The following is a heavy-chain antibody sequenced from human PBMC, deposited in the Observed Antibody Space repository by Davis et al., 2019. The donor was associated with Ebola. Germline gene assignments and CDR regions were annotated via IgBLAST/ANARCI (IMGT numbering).Heavy chain of an antibody. CDR3: ARGVDGLATIPDY. CDR1: GGSINTYY. V-gene: IGHV4-39*01. J-gene: IGHJ4*02. CDR2: VFYSGTT. D-gene: IGHD5-24*01. Sequence: PSETLSLTCTVSGGSINTYYWGWIRQPPGKGLEWIGSVFYSGTTYHNPSLKSRVTISVDTSKNQFSLKLSSVTAADTAVYYCARGVDGLATIPDYWGQGTLVTVSA.